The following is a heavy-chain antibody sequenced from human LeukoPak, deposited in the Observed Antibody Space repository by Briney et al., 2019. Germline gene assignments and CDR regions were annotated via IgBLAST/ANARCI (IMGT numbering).Heavy chain of an antibody. J-gene: IGHJ4*02. Sequence: GGSLRLSCAASGFTFSSYSMNWVRQAPGKGLEWVSSISSSSSYIYYADSVKGRFTISRDNAKNSLYLQMNSLRAEDTAVYYCASSITMIVVASPNYWGQGTLVTVPS. CDR2: ISSSSSYI. CDR1: GFTFSSYS. D-gene: IGHD3-22*01. V-gene: IGHV3-21*01. CDR3: ASSITMIVVASPNY.